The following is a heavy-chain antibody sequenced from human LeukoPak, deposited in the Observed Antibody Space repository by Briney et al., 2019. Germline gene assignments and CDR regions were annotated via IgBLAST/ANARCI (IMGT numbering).Heavy chain of an antibody. CDR2: MNPNSGNT. D-gene: IGHD5-18*01. CDR1: GYTFTSYD. CDR3: ARGTGLQLWLSDYMDV. V-gene: IGHV1-8*01. J-gene: IGHJ6*03. Sequence: ASVKVSCKASGYTFTSYDINWVRQATGQGLEWMGWMNPNSGNTGYAQKFQGRVTMTRNTSISTAYMELSSLRSEDTAVYYCARGTGLQLWLSDYMDVWGKGTTVTISS.